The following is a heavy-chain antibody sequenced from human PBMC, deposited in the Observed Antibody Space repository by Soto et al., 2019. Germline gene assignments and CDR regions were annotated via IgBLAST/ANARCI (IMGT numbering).Heavy chain of an antibody. CDR1: GYTFTSYS. D-gene: IGHD6-19*01. V-gene: IGHV1-3*01. CDR3: AREKWGSGSRWLDP. J-gene: IGHJ5*02. CDR2: INVGNGNT. Sequence: ASVKVSCKASGYTFTSYSMHWVRQAPGQSLEWMGWINVGNGNTKYSQNFQGRVTINRDTSASTAYMELSSLTSEDTAVYYCAREKWGSGSRWLDPWGQGTLVTVSS.